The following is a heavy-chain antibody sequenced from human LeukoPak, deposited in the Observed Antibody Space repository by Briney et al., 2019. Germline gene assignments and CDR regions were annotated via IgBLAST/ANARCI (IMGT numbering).Heavy chain of an antibody. Sequence: AGGSLRLSCAASGFTFSSYAMSWVRQAPGKGLEWVSAISGSGGSTYYADSVKGRFTISRDNSKNTLYLQMNSLRAEDTAVYCCAKVEKVAGRYYFDYWGQGTLVTVSS. V-gene: IGHV3-23*01. CDR2: ISGSGGST. D-gene: IGHD6-19*01. CDR1: GFTFSSYA. J-gene: IGHJ4*02. CDR3: AKVEKVAGRYYFDY.